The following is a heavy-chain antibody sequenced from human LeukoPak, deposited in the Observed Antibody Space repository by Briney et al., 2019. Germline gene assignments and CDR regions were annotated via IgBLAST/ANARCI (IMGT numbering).Heavy chain of an antibody. CDR2: ISGSGGST. Sequence: GGSLRLSCAASGFTFSSYAMSWVRQAPEKGLEWVSAISGSGGSTYYADSVKGRFTISRDNSKNTLYLQMNSLRAEDTAVYYCAKDAYYYDSSGSTYWGQGTLVTVSS. D-gene: IGHD3-22*01. CDR1: GFTFSSYA. J-gene: IGHJ4*02. V-gene: IGHV3-23*01. CDR3: AKDAYYYDSSGSTY.